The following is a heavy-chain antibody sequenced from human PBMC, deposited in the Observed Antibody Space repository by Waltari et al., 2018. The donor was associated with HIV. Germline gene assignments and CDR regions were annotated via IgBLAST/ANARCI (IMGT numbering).Heavy chain of an antibody. CDR1: GFTFRSFA. CDR2: ISCSGGTT. CDR3: AKTTKISMVRGVYDY. J-gene: IGHJ4*02. V-gene: IGHV3-23*01. Sequence: EVQLLESGGGLVQPGGSLRLSCAASGFTFRSFAMSWVRQGPGNGLEYVSLISCSGGTTYYTDSVNGRFTISRDNSKNTLFLQMNSLRAEDTAVYYCAKTTKISMVRGVYDYWGQGTLVTVSS. D-gene: IGHD3-10*01.